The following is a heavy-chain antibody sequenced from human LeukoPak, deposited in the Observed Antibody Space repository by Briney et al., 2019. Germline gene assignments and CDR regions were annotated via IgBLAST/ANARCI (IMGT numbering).Heavy chain of an antibody. CDR3: ASEIVGATTSFDY. J-gene: IGHJ4*02. CDR2: IYYSGST. CDR1: GGSISSGDYY. Sequence: SQTLSLTCTVSGGSISSGDYYWSWIRQPPGKGLEWIGYIYYSGSTYYNPSLKSRVTMSVDTSKNQFSLKLSSVTAADTAVYYCASEIVGATTSFDYWGQGTLVTVSS. V-gene: IGHV4-30-4*01. D-gene: IGHD1-26*01.